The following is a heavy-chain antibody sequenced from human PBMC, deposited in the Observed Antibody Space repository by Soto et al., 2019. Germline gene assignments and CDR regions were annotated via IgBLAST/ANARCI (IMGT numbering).Heavy chain of an antibody. J-gene: IGHJ4*02. CDR3: ARDARVVPAAILGY. CDR2: INPNSGGT. D-gene: IGHD2-2*02. V-gene: IGHV1-2*02. CDR1: GYTFTGYY. Sequence: ASVKVSCKASGYTFTGYYMHWVRQAPGQGLEWMGWINPNSGGTNYAQKFQGRVTMTRDTSISTAYMELSRLRSDDTAVYYCARDARVVPAAILGYWAQGRLVTVSS.